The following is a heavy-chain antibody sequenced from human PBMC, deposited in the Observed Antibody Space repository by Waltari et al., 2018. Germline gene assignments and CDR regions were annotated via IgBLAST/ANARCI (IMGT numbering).Heavy chain of an antibody. V-gene: IGHV4-39*01. CDR3: ARRAGDYYGSGKRFDP. CDR1: GGSISSSSYY. J-gene: IGHJ5*02. CDR2: IYYSGST. D-gene: IGHD3-10*01. Sequence: QLQLQESGPGLVKPSETLSLTCTVSGGSISSSSYYWGWIRRPPGKGLEWIGSIYYSGSTYYNPSLKSRVTISVDTSKNQFSLKLSSVTAADTAVYYCARRAGDYYGSGKRFDPWGQGTLVTVSS.